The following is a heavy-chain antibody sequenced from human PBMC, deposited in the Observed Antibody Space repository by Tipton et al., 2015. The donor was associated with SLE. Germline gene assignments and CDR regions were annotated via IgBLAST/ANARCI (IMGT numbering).Heavy chain of an antibody. Sequence: TLSLTCTDSGDSISSYYWSWIRQPPGKGLEWIGFVYYSGTTSYNPSLKSRVTMSADTSKNQLSLKLSSVTAADTAVYYCARMGYGDGFDVWGQGTTVTVSS. V-gene: IGHV4-59*01. CDR3: ARMGYGDGFDV. CDR2: VYYSGTT. D-gene: IGHD4-17*01. J-gene: IGHJ6*02. CDR1: GDSISSYY.